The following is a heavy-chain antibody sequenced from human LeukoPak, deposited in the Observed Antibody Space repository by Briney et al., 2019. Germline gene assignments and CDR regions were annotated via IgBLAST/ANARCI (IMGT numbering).Heavy chain of an antibody. CDR1: DDSISDYY. J-gene: IGHJ3*02. CDR3: ARFIYDAFDI. Sequence: PSETLSLTCTVSDDSISDYYRGWIRQPPGKGLEWIGYIYYSGSTNYNPSLKSRVTISVDTSKNQFSLKLSSVTAADTAVYYCARFIYDAFDIWGQGTMVTVSS. D-gene: IGHD3-10*01. V-gene: IGHV4-59*01. CDR2: IYYSGST.